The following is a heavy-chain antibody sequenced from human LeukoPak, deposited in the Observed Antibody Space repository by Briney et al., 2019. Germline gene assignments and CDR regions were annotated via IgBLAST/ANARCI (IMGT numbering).Heavy chain of an antibody. D-gene: IGHD3-10*01. CDR3: TTGGHGGVVRGVTPYDDAFDI. V-gene: IGHV3-15*01. J-gene: IGHJ3*02. CDR2: IKSKTDGGTT. Sequence: PGGSLRLSCAASGFTFSNAWMSWVRQAPGKGLEWVGRIKSKTDGGTTDYAAPVKGRFTISRDDSKNTLYLQMNSLKTEDTAAYYCTTGGHGGVVRGVTPYDDAFDIWGQGTMVTVSS. CDR1: GFTFSNAW.